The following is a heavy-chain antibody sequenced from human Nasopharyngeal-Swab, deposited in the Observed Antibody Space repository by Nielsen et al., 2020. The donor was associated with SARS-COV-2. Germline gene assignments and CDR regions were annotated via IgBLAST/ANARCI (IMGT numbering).Heavy chain of an antibody. D-gene: IGHD3-22*01. CDR3: ARLYDSSTKLDY. J-gene: IGHJ4*02. CDR2: IYYSGST. V-gene: IGHV4-39*01. Sequence: WRRGSPGTGLEWVGSIYYSGSTYYNPSLKSRVTISVDTSKNQFSLKLSSVTAADTAVYYCARLYDSSTKLDYWGQGTLVTVSS.